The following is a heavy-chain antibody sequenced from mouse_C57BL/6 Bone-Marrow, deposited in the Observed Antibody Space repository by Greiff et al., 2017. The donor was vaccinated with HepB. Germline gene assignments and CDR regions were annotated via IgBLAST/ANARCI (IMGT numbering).Heavy chain of an antibody. CDR3: ARKGANYYGSSYWYFDV. D-gene: IGHD1-1*01. CDR2: IDPANGNT. J-gene: IGHJ1*03. V-gene: IGHV14-3*01. CDR1: GFNIKNTY. Sequence: VQLQQSVAELVRPGASVKLSCTASGFNIKNTYMHWVKQRPEQGLEWIGRIDPANGNTKYAPKFQGKATITADTSSNTDYLQLSSLTSEDTAIYYCARKGANYYGSSYWYFDVWGTGTTVTVSS.